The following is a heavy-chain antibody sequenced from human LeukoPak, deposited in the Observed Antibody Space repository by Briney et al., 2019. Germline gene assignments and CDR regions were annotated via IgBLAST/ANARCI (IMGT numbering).Heavy chain of an antibody. V-gene: IGHV3-48*03. CDR1: GFTFSSYE. CDR3: ARVLRAPYYYYGMDV. D-gene: IGHD4-17*01. CDR2: ISSSGSTI. Sequence: GGSLRLSCAASGFTFSSYEMNWVRQAPGKGLEWVSYISSSGSTIYYADSVKGRFTISRDNAKNSLYLQKNSLRAEDTAVYYCARVLRAPYYYYGMDVCGEGTTVTVSS. J-gene: IGHJ6*02.